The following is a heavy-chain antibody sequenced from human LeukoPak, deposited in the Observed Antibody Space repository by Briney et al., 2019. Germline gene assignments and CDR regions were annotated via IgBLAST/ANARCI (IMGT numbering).Heavy chain of an antibody. J-gene: IGHJ4*02. Sequence: ASVKVSCKASGGTFSSYAISWVRQAPGQGLEWMGGIIPIIGTANYAQKFQGRVTITADESTSTAYMELSSLRSEDTAVYYCARPASPYYDFWSGYPFDYWGQGTLVTVSS. CDR3: ARPASPYYDFWSGYPFDY. CDR1: GGTFSSYA. D-gene: IGHD3-3*01. CDR2: IIPIIGTA. V-gene: IGHV1-69*13.